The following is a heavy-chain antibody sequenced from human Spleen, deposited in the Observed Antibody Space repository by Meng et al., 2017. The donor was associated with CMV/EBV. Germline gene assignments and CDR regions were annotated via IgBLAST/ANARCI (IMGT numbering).Heavy chain of an antibody. CDR3: ARVIELKDYYYGMDV. Sequence: GGSLRLSCVASGFTFNTYWMSWVRQAPGKGLEWVANIKQDGSEKYYVGSVKGRVSISRDNAKNSLYLQMTSLRAEDTAVYYCARVIELKDYYYGMDVWGQGTTVTVSS. V-gene: IGHV3-7*04. J-gene: IGHJ6*02. D-gene: IGHD3-10*01. CDR1: GFTFNTYW. CDR2: IKQDGSEK.